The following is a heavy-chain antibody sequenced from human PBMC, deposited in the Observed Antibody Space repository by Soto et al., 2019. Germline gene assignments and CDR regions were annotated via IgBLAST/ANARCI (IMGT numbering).Heavy chain of an antibody. V-gene: IGHV4-39*01. D-gene: IGHD2-2*01. CDR2: IYYSGST. CDR1: GSSISSSSYY. Sequence: SETLSLTCTVSGSSISSSSYYWGWIRQPPGKGLEWIGSIYYSGSTYYNPSLKSRVTISVDTSKNQFSLKLSSVTAADTAVYYCARHPYQLLFYYGMDVWGQGTTVTVSS. CDR3: ARHPYQLLFYYGMDV. J-gene: IGHJ6*02.